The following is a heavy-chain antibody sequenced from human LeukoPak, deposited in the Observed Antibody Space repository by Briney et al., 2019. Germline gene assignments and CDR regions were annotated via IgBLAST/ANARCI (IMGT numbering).Heavy chain of an antibody. V-gene: IGHV3-15*01. D-gene: IGHD2-15*01. Sequence: GGSLRLSCAASGFTFSNTWMSWVRQAPGKGLEWVGRTKSKTDGGTTDYAAPVKGRFTISRDDSKNTLYLQMNSLKTEDTAVYYCTTAKYCSGGSCPGGVADYWGQGILVTVSS. CDR2: TKSKTDGGTT. J-gene: IGHJ4*02. CDR1: GFTFSNTW. CDR3: TTAKYCSGGSCPGGVADY.